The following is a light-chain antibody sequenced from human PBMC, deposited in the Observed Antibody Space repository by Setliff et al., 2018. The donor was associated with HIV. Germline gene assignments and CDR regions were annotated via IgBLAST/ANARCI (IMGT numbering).Light chain of an antibody. Sequence: QSVLTQPASVSGSPGQSITISYTGTRSDVGGYNYVSWYQQHPGKAPKLMIYHVNKRPSGFSHRFSGSKSGNTASLTISGLQAEDEADYYCSSYTTSTFDVVFGGGTKVTVL. J-gene: IGLJ2*01. CDR1: RSDVGGYNY. V-gene: IGLV2-14*01. CDR2: HVN. CDR3: SSYTTSTFDVV.